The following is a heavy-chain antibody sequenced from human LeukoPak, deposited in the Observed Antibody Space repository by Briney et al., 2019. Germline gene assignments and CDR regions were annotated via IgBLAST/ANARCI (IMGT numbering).Heavy chain of an antibody. CDR1: GYTFTGYY. Sequence: ASVKVSCKASGYTFTGYYMHWVRQAPGQGLEWMGWISAYNGNTNYAQKFQGRVTITRNTSISTAYMELSSLKSDDTAVYYCARRLGLRWDLQAFDIWGQGTMVTVSS. CDR2: ISAYNGNT. D-gene: IGHD4-23*01. J-gene: IGHJ3*02. V-gene: IGHV1-2*02. CDR3: ARRLGLRWDLQAFDI.